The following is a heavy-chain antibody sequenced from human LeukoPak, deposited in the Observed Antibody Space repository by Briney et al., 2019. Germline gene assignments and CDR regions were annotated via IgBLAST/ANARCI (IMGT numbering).Heavy chain of an antibody. V-gene: IGHV4-4*02. D-gene: IGHD3-10*01. CDR3: AREELKSMVRGVIIS. CDR1: GGSISTSNW. Sequence: SETLSLTCAVSGGSISTSNWWSWVRQSPGKGLEWIGEVYHSGSTNHNPSLKSRVTISVDKSKNQFSLKLNSVAAADTAVYFCAREELKSMVRGVIISWGQGTLVTVSS. CDR2: VYHSGST. J-gene: IGHJ5*02.